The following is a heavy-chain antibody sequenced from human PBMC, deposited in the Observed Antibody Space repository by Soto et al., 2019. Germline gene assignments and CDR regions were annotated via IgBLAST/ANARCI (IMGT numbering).Heavy chain of an antibody. J-gene: IGHJ3*02. CDR2: IYWDDDK. CDR1: EFSLSTNGVS. Sequence: QITLKESGPTLVKPTQTLTLTCTFSEFSLSTNGVSVGWIRQPPGKAPEWLALIYWDDDKRYSPSLKSRLTITKGTSKNQVVLTMTTLDPVDTATYFCTHRSVTTRAFDMWGPGTMVTVSS. D-gene: IGHD4-17*01. CDR3: THRSVTTRAFDM. V-gene: IGHV2-5*02.